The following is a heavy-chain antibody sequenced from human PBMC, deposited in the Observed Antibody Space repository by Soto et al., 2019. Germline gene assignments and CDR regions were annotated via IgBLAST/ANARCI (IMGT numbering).Heavy chain of an antibody. Sequence: QVQLVQSGAEVKKPGASVKVSCKAAGYTLTTYGVSWVRQAPGQGLEWVGWISAYNDHTNYAQKFQGRVTMTTDTSTHTAYMALASRRSDDTAVYYCARGTYFNYLGQGTLGTVSS. J-gene: IGHJ4*02. CDR1: GYTLTTYG. CDR2: ISAYNDHT. V-gene: IGHV1-18*01. CDR3: ARGTYFNY.